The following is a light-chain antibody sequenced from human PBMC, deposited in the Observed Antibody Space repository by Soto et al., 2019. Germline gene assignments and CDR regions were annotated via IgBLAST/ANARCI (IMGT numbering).Light chain of an antibody. J-gene: IGKJ4*01. CDR3: QQYGSSSFT. CDR1: QSVTSSY. Sequence: EIVLTQSPGTLSLSPGERATLSCRASQSVTSSYLAWYQQKPGQAPRLLIYGASSRATGIPDRFSGSGSGGDFTLTISRLEPEDLAVYYGQQYGSSSFTFGGGTKVEIE. CDR2: GAS. V-gene: IGKV3-20*01.